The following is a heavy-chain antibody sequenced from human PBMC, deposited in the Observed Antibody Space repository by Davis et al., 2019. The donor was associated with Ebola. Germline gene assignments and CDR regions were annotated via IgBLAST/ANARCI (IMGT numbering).Heavy chain of an antibody. Sequence: AASVKVSCKASGYTFTSYDINWVRQAPGQGLEWMGWISAYNGNTNYAQKLQGRVTMTTDTSTSIVYMELRSLRSDDTAVYYCARQDSHWGSYRYTGDNWFDPWGQGTLVTVSS. J-gene: IGHJ5*02. D-gene: IGHD3-16*02. CDR2: ISAYNGNT. V-gene: IGHV1-18*01. CDR1: GYTFTSYD. CDR3: ARQDSHWGSYRYTGDNWFDP.